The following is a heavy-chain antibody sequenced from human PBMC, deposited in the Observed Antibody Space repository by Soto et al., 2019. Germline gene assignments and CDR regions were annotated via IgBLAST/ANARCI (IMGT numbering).Heavy chain of an antibody. J-gene: IGHJ5*01. Sequence: GGSLKIPRQTSGYHFNNYWIAWVRQMSGGGPEGVGIIFPRCFDLRYSPPREGQVTLLADRSTATASLQYRSLEPPNSALYFCARLVSLLQPFDSWGQGTLVTVSS. CDR3: ARLVSLLQPFDS. D-gene: IGHD4-4*01. CDR2: IFPRCFDL. CDR1: GYHFNNYW. V-gene: IGHV5-51*01.